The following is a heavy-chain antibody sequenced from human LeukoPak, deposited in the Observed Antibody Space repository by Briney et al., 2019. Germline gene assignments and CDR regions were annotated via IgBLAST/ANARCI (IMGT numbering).Heavy chain of an antibody. CDR2: ISGSGGST. CDR3: AKALPSPRSGIVGATTVDY. V-gene: IGHV3-23*01. J-gene: IGHJ4*02. CDR1: GFTFSSYA. D-gene: IGHD1-26*01. Sequence: QTGGSLRLSCAASGFTFSSYAMSWVRQAPGKGLEWVSAISGSGGSTYYADSVKGRFTISRDNSKNTLYLQMNSLRAEDTAVYYCAKALPSPRSGIVGATTVDYWGQGTLVTVSS.